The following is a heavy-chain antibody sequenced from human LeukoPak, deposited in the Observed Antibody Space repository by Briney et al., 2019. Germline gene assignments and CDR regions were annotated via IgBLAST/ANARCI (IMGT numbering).Heavy chain of an antibody. CDR2: ISGSGGST. D-gene: IGHD3-22*01. CDR1: GFTFSSYA. J-gene: IGHJ3*02. Sequence: GGSLKLSCAASGFTFSSYAMSWVRQAPGKGLEWVSGISGSGGSTYYADSVKGRFTISRDNSKNTLYLQMNSLRAEDTAVYYCAKGANTYYYDSSGYYYAVDAFDIWGQGTMVTVSS. CDR3: AKGANTYYYDSSGYYYAVDAFDI. V-gene: IGHV3-23*01.